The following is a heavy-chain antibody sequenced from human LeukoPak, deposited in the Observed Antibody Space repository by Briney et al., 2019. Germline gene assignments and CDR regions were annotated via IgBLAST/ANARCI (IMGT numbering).Heavy chain of an antibody. D-gene: IGHD2-15*01. V-gene: IGHV3-48*04. Sequence: GGSLRLSCAASGFTFTSYWMSWVRQAPGKGLEWVSYISSSGSTIYYADSVKGRFTISRDNAKNSLYLQMNSLRAEDTAVYYCARSSRDCSGGSCYPTYYYYYMDVWGKGTTVTVSS. CDR3: ARSSRDCSGGSCYPTYYYYYMDV. CDR1: GFTFTSYW. CDR2: ISSSGSTI. J-gene: IGHJ6*03.